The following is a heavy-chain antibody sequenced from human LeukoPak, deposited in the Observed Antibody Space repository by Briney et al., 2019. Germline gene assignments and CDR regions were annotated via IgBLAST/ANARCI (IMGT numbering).Heavy chain of an antibody. D-gene: IGHD3-16*01. CDR1: GDSISTYC. Sequence: PSETLSLTCTVSGDSISTYCWSWIRQPPGKGLEWIGYIHYSGSTNYNASLRSRVTLSVDKSKNQFSLKLSSATAADTAVYFCARRAINAVMFDYWGQGTLVTVSS. CDR2: IHYSGST. J-gene: IGHJ4*02. V-gene: IGHV4-59*08. CDR3: ARRAINAVMFDY.